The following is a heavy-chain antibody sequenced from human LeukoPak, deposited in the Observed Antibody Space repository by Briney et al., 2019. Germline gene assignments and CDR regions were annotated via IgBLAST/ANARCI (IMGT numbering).Heavy chain of an antibody. CDR1: GYTFTTYP. V-gene: IGHV1-3*04. D-gene: IGHD3-16*01. CDR3: ARKMQGEQHPLDY. Sequence: ASVKVSCETSGYTFTTYPIHWVRQAPGQRLEWMGYINTGNGDRKYSQNFQGRVTINRDTSARTAYMELSSLTSHDTAVYYCARKMQGEQHPLDYWGQGALVTVSS. CDR2: INTGNGDR. J-gene: IGHJ4*02.